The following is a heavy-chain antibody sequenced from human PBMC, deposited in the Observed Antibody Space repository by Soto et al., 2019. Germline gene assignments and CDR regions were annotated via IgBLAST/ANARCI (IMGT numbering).Heavy chain of an antibody. V-gene: IGHV3-53*04. CDR1: GFTVSSNY. D-gene: IGHD6-13*01. CDR2: IYSGGTT. CDR3: ARAAADRFFDY. J-gene: IGHJ4*02. Sequence: EVQLVESGGGLVQPGGSLRLSCVASGFTVSSNYMNWVRQAPGKGLEWVSIIYSGGTTYYADSVKGRFTISRHNSKNTLYLQMNSLRPEDTAVYYCARAAADRFFDYWGQGTLVTVSS.